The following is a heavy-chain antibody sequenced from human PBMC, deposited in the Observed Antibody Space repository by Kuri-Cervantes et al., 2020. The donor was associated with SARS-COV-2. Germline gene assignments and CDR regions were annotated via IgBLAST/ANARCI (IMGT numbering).Heavy chain of an antibody. CDR2: ISYDGSNK. Sequence: GGSLRLSCAASGFTFSSYSMNWVRQAPGKGLEWVAVISYDGSNKYYADSVKGRFTISRDNSKNTLYLQMNSLRAEDTAVYYCAKDLYSGDYDYYYYMDVWGKGTTVTVSS. CDR1: GFTFSSYS. D-gene: IGHD6-19*01. J-gene: IGHJ6*03. CDR3: AKDLYSGDYDYYYYMDV. V-gene: IGHV3-30*18.